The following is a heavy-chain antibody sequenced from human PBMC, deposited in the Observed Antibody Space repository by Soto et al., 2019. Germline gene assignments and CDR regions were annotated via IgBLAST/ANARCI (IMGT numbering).Heavy chain of an antibody. V-gene: IGHV3-74*01. J-gene: IGHJ4*02. CDR2: VDSAGSGT. CDR3: ATVFEH. Sequence: GGSLRLSCVASGTTFSGYWMHWVRQVPGKGLVWVARVDSAGSGTSYADSVKGRFTISRDNAKNTLSLQMDRLRVEDTAVYYCATVFEHWGQGIPVNVSS. CDR1: GTTFSGYW.